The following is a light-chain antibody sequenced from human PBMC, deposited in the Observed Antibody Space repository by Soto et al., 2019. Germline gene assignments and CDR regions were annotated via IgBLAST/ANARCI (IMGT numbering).Light chain of an antibody. J-gene: IGKJ4*01. Sequence: IQLTQSPSSLSASVGDRVTITCRASQGISSYLAWYPQKPGKAPKLLIYAASTLQSGVPSRFSGSGSGTDFTLTISSLQPEDFATYYCQQLNSYPLTFGGGTKVDIK. CDR1: QGISSY. V-gene: IGKV1-9*01. CDR2: AAS. CDR3: QQLNSYPLT.